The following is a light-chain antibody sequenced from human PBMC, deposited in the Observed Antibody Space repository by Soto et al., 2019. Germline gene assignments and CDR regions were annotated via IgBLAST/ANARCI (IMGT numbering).Light chain of an antibody. CDR3: GTWDTSLTVVL. Sequence: QSVLTQSPSVSAASGQKVTISCSGGSSNIGKNYVSWYQQLPGTAPKLLIYETNKRPSGIPDRFSGSKSGTSATLGISGLETGDEAHYYCGTWDTSLTVVLFGGGTKLTVL. J-gene: IGLJ2*01. CDR2: ETN. CDR1: SSNIGKNY. V-gene: IGLV1-51*02.